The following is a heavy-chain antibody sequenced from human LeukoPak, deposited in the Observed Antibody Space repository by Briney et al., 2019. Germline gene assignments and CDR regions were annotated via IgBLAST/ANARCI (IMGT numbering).Heavy chain of an antibody. CDR3: ARAYGGNSPFDY. Sequence: ASVKVSCKASGYTFTSYYMHWVRQVPGQGLEWMGIINPSVGFTSYAQKFQGRVTMTRDTSTSTVYMELSSLRSEDTAVYYCARAYGGNSPFDYWGQGTLVTVSS. D-gene: IGHD4-23*01. J-gene: IGHJ4*02. CDR1: GYTFTSYY. CDR2: INPSVGFT. V-gene: IGHV1-46*01.